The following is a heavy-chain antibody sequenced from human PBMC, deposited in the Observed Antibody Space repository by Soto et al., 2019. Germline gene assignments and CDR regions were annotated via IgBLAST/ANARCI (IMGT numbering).Heavy chain of an antibody. CDR2: INWSGSST. D-gene: IGHD6-19*01. Sequence: EVQLVESGGGVVRPGGSLRLSCAASGFTFEDHGMTWVRQVPGKGLEWVAEINWSGSSTSYADSVKGRFTISRDNAKNSLYLQMNSLRAEDTALYFCARDGRVAVAVDASDIWGQGTMVTVSS. V-gene: IGHV3-20*04. CDR3: ARDGRVAVAVDASDI. J-gene: IGHJ3*02. CDR1: GFTFEDHG.